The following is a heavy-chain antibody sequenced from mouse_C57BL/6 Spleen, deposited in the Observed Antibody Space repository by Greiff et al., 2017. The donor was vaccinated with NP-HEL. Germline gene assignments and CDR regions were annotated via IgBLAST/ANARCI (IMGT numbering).Heavy chain of an antibody. D-gene: IGHD1-3*01. Sequence: EVHLVESGGGLVKPGGSLKLSCAASGFTFSDYGMHWVRQAPEQGLEWVAYISSGSGTIYYADTVKGRFTFSRDNAKNTLFLQMTSLRSEDTAMYYCARTYNYNWYFDVWGTGTTVTVSS. CDR3: ARTYNYNWYFDV. V-gene: IGHV5-17*01. CDR1: GFTFSDYG. CDR2: ISSGSGTI. J-gene: IGHJ1*03.